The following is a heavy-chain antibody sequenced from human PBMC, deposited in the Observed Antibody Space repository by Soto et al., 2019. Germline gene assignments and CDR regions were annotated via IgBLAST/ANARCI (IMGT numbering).Heavy chain of an antibody. D-gene: IGHD3-3*01. Sequence: GGSLRLSCAASGFTFSSYGMHWVRQAPGKGLEWVAVIWYDGSNKYYADSVKGRFTISRDNSKNTLYLQMNSLRAEDTAVYYCASTGDFWSGSLGWFDPWGHGTLVTVSS. CDR3: ASTGDFWSGSLGWFDP. V-gene: IGHV3-33*01. CDR1: GFTFSSYG. J-gene: IGHJ5*02. CDR2: IWYDGSNK.